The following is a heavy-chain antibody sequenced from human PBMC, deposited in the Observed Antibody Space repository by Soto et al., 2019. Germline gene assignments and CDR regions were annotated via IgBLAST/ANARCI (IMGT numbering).Heavy chain of an antibody. V-gene: IGHV4-4*02. D-gene: IGHD3-10*01. Sequence: PSETLSLTCAVYGGSISSNKWWSWVRQPPGKGLEWIGEIYHSGSTNYNPSLKSRVTISVDTSKNQFSLKLSSVTAADTAVYYCARGEYYGSGNYFDYWGQGTLVTVSS. CDR1: GGSISSNKW. CDR3: ARGEYYGSGNYFDY. CDR2: IYHSGST. J-gene: IGHJ4*02.